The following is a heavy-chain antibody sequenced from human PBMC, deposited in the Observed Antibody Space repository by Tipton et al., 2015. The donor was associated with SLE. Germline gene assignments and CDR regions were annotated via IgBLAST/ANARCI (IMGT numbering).Heavy chain of an antibody. CDR1: GFPFSNYD. V-gene: IGHV3-13*01. CDR3: AGGGLHSSGWYEGRAFDI. Sequence: SLRLSCTASGFPFSNYDMHWVRQATGKGLEWVSAIGFAGETYYPDYLKGRFTISRENAKNSLYFQMTSLRAGDTAVYYCAGGGLHSSGWYEGRAFDIWGQGTMVTVSS. D-gene: IGHD6-19*01. J-gene: IGHJ3*02. CDR2: IGFAGET.